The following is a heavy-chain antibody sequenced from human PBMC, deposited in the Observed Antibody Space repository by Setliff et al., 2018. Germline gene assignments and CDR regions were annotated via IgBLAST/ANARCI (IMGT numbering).Heavy chain of an antibody. J-gene: IGHJ4*02. D-gene: IGHD3-22*01. CDR3: ARDREYYDSSGYYPDDY. V-gene: IGHV1-8*02. CDR2: MNPNSGNT. CDR1: GYTFTSYD. Sequence: ASVKVSCKASGYTFTSYDINWVRQATGQGLEWMGWMNPNSGNTGYAQKFQGRVTMTRNTSISTAYMELNSLRAEDTAVYYCARDREYYDSSGYYPDDYWGQGTLVTVSS.